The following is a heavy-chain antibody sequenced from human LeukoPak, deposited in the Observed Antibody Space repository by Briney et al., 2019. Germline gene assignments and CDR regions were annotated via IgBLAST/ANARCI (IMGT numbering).Heavy chain of an antibody. Sequence: GASVKVSCKSSGYTFTGYYIHWVRQAPGQGLEWMDWINPNSGVTKCAQKFQGRVTMTRDTSITTAYMELGRLRSDDTAVYYCARGASGAHFDPWGQGTLVSVSS. CDR3: ARGASGAHFDP. J-gene: IGHJ5*02. CDR1: GYTFTGYY. V-gene: IGHV1-2*02. CDR2: INPNSGVT. D-gene: IGHD1-26*01.